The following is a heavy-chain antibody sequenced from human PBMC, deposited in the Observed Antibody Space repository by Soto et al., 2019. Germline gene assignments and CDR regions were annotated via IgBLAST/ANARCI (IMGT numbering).Heavy chain of an antibody. Sequence: QVQLVQSAAEVKKPGASVKVSCKASGFTFTSYGITWVRQAPGQGLEWMGWISTYNGNTNYAQRLQGRLTMTTDTSTRTAYMELRSLRSENTAVYYCARADGELGWHPWGQGTLVTAAS. CDR1: GFTFTSYG. J-gene: IGHJ5*02. CDR3: ARADGELGWHP. CDR2: ISTYNGNT. V-gene: IGHV1-18*01. D-gene: IGHD7-27*01.